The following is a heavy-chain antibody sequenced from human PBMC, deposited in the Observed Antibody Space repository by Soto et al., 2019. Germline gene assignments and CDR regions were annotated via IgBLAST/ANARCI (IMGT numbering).Heavy chain of an antibody. V-gene: IGHV3-66*01. Sequence: PGGSLRLSCAASGFTVSSNYMSWVRQAPGKGLEWVSVIYSGGSTYYADSVKGRFTISRDNSKNTLYLQLNSLRAEDTAVYYCARGYYDYIWGSYRPSAHDAFDIWGQGTMVTVSS. D-gene: IGHD3-16*02. CDR1: GFTVSSNY. CDR2: IYSGGST. J-gene: IGHJ3*02. CDR3: ARGYYDYIWGSYRPSAHDAFDI.